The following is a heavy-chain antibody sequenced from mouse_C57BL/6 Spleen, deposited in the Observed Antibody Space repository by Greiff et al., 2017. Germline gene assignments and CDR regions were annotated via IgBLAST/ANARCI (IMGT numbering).Heavy chain of an antibody. CDR3: ARKYGSSSWYFDV. Sequence: QVQLQQPGAELVMPGASVKLSCKASGYTFTSYWMHWVKQRPGQGLEWIGEIDPSDSYTNYNQKFKGKSTLTVDKSSSTAYMQLSSLTSEDSAVYYCARKYGSSSWYFDVWGTGTTVTVSS. CDR2: IDPSDSYT. D-gene: IGHD1-1*01. V-gene: IGHV1-69*01. CDR1: GYTFTSYW. J-gene: IGHJ1*03.